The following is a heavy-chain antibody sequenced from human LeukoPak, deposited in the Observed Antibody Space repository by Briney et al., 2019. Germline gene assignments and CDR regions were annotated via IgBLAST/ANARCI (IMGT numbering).Heavy chain of an antibody. J-gene: IGHJ4*02. CDR3: AGPLYSSSWYGY. CDR1: VYTFTGYY. Sequence: ASVKVSFKASVYTFTGYYMHWVRQAPGQGLEWMGLINPNSGGTNYAQKFQGRVTMTRDTSISTAYMELSRLRSDDTAVYSCAGPLYSSSWYGYWGQGTLVTVSS. V-gene: IGHV1-2*02. CDR2: INPNSGGT. D-gene: IGHD6-13*01.